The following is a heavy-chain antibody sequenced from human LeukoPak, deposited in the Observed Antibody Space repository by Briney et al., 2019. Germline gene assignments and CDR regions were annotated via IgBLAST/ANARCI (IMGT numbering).Heavy chain of an antibody. V-gene: IGHV7-4-1*02. J-gene: IGHJ6*03. CDR1: GYTFTKYA. Sequence: ASVKVSCKASGYTFTKYAMNWVRQAPGQGLEWLGWINTNTGNPTYAQGFTGRFVFSLDTSVSTAYLQISSLKAEDIAVYYCARIGNPHFYYCMDVWGKGTTVTVSS. CDR3: ARIGNPHFYYCMDV. CDR2: INTNTGNP.